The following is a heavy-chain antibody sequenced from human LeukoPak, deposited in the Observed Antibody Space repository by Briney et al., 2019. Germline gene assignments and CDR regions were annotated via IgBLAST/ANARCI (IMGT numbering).Heavy chain of an antibody. CDR3: ARVSCSGGSCYRGIKNAFDI. V-gene: IGHV3-7*02. CDR2: IKQDGSEK. J-gene: IGHJ3*02. CDR1: GFTFSSYW. D-gene: IGHD2-15*01. Sequence: HSGGSLRLSCAASGFTFSSYWTSWVRQAPGKGLEWVANIKQDGSEKYYVDSVKGRFTISRDNAKNSLYLQMNSLRAEDTAVYYCARVSCSGGSCYRGIKNAFDIWGQGTMVTVSS.